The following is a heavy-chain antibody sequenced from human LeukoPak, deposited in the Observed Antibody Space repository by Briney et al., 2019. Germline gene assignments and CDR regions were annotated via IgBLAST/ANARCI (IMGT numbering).Heavy chain of an antibody. D-gene: IGHD3-16*01. CDR2: ISDNGNT. J-gene: IGHJ4*02. CDR1: GGSINNHY. Sequence: SETLSLTCTVSGGSINNHYWSWIRQPPGKGLEWIGYISDNGNTNYSPSPKSRVTISVDTSKSQFSLNLTSVTAVDTAVYYCARLGGFTYKDWGQGTLVTVSS. CDR3: ARLGGFTYKD. V-gene: IGHV4-59*11.